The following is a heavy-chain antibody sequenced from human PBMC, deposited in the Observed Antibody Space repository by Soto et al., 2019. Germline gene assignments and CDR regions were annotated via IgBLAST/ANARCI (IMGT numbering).Heavy chain of an antibody. CDR3: VRGYSNYAS. Sequence: DVQLVESGGGWVQPGGSLRLSCTASGFTFSDSRMTWVRRAPGQRLEWVARIKPDESEKKYADSVKGRFSISKDHAKNSMYLQMDSLRGEETAVYYCVRGYSNYASWGQGTLVTVSS. J-gene: IGHJ5*02. CDR1: GFTFSDSR. D-gene: IGHD4-4*01. CDR2: IKPDESEK. V-gene: IGHV3-7*01.